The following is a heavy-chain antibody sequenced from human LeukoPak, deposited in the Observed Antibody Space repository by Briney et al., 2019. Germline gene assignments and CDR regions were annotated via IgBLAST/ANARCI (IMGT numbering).Heavy chain of an antibody. CDR3: ARDGPQLVPQEGSFDI. CDR2: IIPILGIA. D-gene: IGHD6-13*01. CDR1: GGTFSSYA. Sequence: ASVKVSCKASGGTFSSYAISWVRQAPGQGLEWMGRIIPILGIANYAQKFQGRVTITADKSTSTAYMELSSLRSEDTAVYYCARDGPQLVPQEGSFDIWGQGTMVTVSS. V-gene: IGHV1-69*04. J-gene: IGHJ3*02.